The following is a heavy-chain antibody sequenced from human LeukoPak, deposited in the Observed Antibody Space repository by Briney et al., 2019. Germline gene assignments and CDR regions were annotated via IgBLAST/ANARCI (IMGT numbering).Heavy chain of an antibody. CDR1: GGSISSSSYY. Sequence: ASETLSLTCTVSGGSISSSSYYWGWIRQPPGKGLEWIGSIYYSGSTYYNPSLKSRVTISVDTSKNQFSLKLSSVTAADTAVYYCASRPISYGDADYWGQGTLVTVSS. CDR3: ASRPISYGDADY. J-gene: IGHJ4*02. D-gene: IGHD4-17*01. CDR2: IYYSGST. V-gene: IGHV4-39*01.